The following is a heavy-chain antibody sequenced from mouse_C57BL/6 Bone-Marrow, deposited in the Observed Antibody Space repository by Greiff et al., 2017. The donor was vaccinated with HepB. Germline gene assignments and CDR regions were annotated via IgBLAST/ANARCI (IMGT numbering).Heavy chain of an antibody. D-gene: IGHD4-1*01. CDR3: AIHETGTFAY. CDR2: ISSGGSYT. J-gene: IGHJ3*01. CDR1: GFTFSSYG. V-gene: IGHV5-6*01. Sequence: EVKLVESGGDLVKPGGSLKLSCAASGFTFSSYGMSWVRQTPYKRLEWVATISSGGSYTYYPDSVKGRFTISRDNAKNTLYLQMSSLKSEDTAMYYCAIHETGTFAYWGQGTLVTVSA.